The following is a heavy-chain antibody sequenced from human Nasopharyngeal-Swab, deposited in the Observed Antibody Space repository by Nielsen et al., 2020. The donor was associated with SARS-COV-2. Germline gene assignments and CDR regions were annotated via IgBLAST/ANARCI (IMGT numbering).Heavy chain of an antibody. CDR2: ISSSSSTI. Sequence: GVSLGLSCAASRFTFMSYSMNWVGQAAGKGLEWVSYISSSSSTIYYADSVKGRFTISRDNAKNSLYLQMNSLRAEDTAVYYCAREVVVPSGGYNWFDPWGQGTLVTVSS. V-gene: IGHV3-48*01. CDR3: AREVVVPSGGYNWFDP. CDR1: RFTFMSYS. D-gene: IGHD2-2*01. J-gene: IGHJ5*02.